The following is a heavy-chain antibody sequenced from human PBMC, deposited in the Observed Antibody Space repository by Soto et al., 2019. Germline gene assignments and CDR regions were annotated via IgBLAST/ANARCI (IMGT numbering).Heavy chain of an antibody. CDR1: GFTLSGDW. CDR2: IKQDGSEI. D-gene: IGHD4-4*01. V-gene: IGHV3-7*01. Sequence: EVQLVESAGGLVQPGGSLRLSCAASGFTLSGDWMSWVRQAPGKGLEWVANIKQDGSEIYYVDSVKGRFTISRDNAKNSLFRQINGLRAEDTAVYYCLITTSAFDIWGQGTLVTVSS. J-gene: IGHJ3*02. CDR3: LITTSAFDI.